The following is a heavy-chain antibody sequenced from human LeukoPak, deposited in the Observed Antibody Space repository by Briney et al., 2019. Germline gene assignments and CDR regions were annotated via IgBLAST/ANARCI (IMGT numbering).Heavy chain of an antibody. CDR2: IYYSGST. CDR3: ARKAYYYYDSSGNYDGFDI. J-gene: IGHJ3*02. D-gene: IGHD3-22*01. CDR1: GFTFSDYY. Sequence: GSLRLSCAASGFTFSDYYMSWIRQPPGKGLEWIGSIYYSGSTYYNPSLKSRVTISIDTSKNQFSLKLSSVTAADTAVYYCARKAYYYYDSSGNYDGFDIWGQGTMVTVSS. V-gene: IGHV4-38-2*01.